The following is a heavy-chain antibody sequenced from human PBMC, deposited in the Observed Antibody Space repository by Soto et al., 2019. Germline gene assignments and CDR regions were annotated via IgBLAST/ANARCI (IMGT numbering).Heavy chain of an antibody. D-gene: IGHD2-15*01. Sequence: ASVKVSCKASGYTFTSYAMHWVRQAPGQRLEWMGWINAGNGNTKYSQKFQGRVTITRDTSASTAYMELSGLRSEDTAVYYCARGGYCSGGSCPEYYGMDVWGQGTTVTVSS. CDR3: ARGGYCSGGSCPEYYGMDV. CDR2: INAGNGNT. J-gene: IGHJ6*02. CDR1: GYTFTSYA. V-gene: IGHV1-3*01.